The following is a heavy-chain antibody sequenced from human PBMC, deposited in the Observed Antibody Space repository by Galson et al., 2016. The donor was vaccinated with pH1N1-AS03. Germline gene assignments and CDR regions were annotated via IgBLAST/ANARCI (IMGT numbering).Heavy chain of an antibody. CDR1: GFGLGGNA. CDR3: AKDIFRWAFDA. Sequence: SLRLSCAASGFGLGGNAMAWVRQAPGKVLEWVAAIGGSDDRTDYADSVEGRFTISRDTSKNTLYLDMNSLRAADTAVYYCAKDIFRWAFDAWGQGTMVSVSS. J-gene: IGHJ3*01. V-gene: IGHV3-23*01. D-gene: IGHD3-16*01. CDR2: IGGSDDRT.